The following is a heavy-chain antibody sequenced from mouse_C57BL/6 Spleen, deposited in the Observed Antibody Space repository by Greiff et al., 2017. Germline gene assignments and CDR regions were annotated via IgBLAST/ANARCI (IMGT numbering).Heavy chain of an antibody. CDR3: ARSGDYDNYFDY. CDR1: GYAFSSYW. V-gene: IGHV1-80*01. J-gene: IGHJ2*01. CDR2: IYPGDGDT. D-gene: IGHD2-4*01. Sequence: VQLQQSGAELVKPGASVKISCKASGYAFSSYWMNWVKQRPGKGLEWIGQIYPGDGDTNYNGKFKGKATLTADKSSSTAYMQLSSLTSEDSAVYFCARSGDYDNYFDYWGQGTTRTVSS.